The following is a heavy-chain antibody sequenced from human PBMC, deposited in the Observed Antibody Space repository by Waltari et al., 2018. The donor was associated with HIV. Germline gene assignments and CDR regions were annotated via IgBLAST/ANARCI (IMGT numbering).Heavy chain of an antibody. CDR3: ARNSSAKGNRYFYYGLDV. CDR1: GYIFMTFD. J-gene: IGHJ6*02. V-gene: IGHV1-8*02. CDR2: MNPNSGNT. Sequence: QVHLVQSGPEVQRPGASVKISCKGYGYIFMTFDLNWDRQAAGKGPEWLGWMNPNSGNTASPYIFEERVTMTRDVSTDTAYMEMSGLTPEDTAIYYCARNSSAKGNRYFYYGLDVWGQGTPVTV. D-gene: IGHD3-22*01.